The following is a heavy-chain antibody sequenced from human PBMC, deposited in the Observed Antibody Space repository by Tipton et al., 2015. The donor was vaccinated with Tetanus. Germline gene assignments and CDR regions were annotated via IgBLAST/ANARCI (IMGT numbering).Heavy chain of an antibody. D-gene: IGHD3-22*01. CDR1: GLSFSGYG. J-gene: IGHJ4*02. CDR2: VAYDGNNK. CDR3: ARDGDTSGHYGIFDS. V-gene: IGHV3-30-3*01. Sequence: SLRLSCATSGLSFSGYGLHWLRQAPGKGLEWVALVAYDGNNKYYADSVKGRFTISRDNSKDTLYLQMNSLRPEDTAVYYCARDGDTSGHYGIFDSWGQGTLLIVSS.